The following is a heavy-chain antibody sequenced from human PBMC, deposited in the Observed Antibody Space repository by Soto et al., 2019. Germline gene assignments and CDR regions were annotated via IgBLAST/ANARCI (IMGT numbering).Heavy chain of an antibody. V-gene: IGHV1-69*01. CDR1: GGTFSSYA. J-gene: IGHJ5*02. CDR3: ARVTSMVGGVNDNWFDP. CDR2: IIPMYGPA. D-gene: IGHD3-10*01. Sequence: QVPLVQSGAEVKKPGSSVTVSCKASGGTFSSYAIHWVRQAPGQGLEWMGGIIPMYGPAKYAQRFQGRVTITADDSTTTVYMELYSVTSQDAAVYYCARVTSMVGGVNDNWFDPWGHGTLVTVSS.